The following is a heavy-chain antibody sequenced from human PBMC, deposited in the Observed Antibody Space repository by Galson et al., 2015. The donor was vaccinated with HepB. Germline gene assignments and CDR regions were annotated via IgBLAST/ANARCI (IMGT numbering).Heavy chain of an antibody. V-gene: IGHV3-49*04. Sequence: SLRLSCASSGFLFGDYVMSWVRQAPGKGLEWVGFIRSKGNGGTTEYAASVRGRFTISRDDSKSVAYLQMNSLQTEDTAVYYCTFITFGGVVIWGQGTLVTVSS. J-gene: IGHJ1*01. D-gene: IGHD3-16*01. CDR1: GFLFGDYV. CDR3: TFITFGGVVI. CDR2: IRSKGNGGTT.